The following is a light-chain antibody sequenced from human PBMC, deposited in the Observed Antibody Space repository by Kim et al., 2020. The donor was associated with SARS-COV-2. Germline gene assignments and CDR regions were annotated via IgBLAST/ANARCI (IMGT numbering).Light chain of an antibody. CDR3: QQRSNWLT. Sequence: EIVLTQSPATLSLSPGERATLSCRASQSVSSYLAWYQQKPGQAPRLLIYDASNRATGIPARFSGSGSGTDFTITISSLEPEDFAVYYCQQRSNWLTFGGGTKVDIK. CDR2: DAS. V-gene: IGKV3-11*01. J-gene: IGKJ4*01. CDR1: QSVSSY.